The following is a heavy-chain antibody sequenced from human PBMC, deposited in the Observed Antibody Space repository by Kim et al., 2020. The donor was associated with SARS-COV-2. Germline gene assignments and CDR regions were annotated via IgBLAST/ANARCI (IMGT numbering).Heavy chain of an antibody. Sequence: DGSNKYYADSELGRFTISKHNSKNMLFLQMTSVRAEDTAVYYCANFESWGQGTLVTVSS. V-gene: IGHV3-30*02. CDR2: DGSNK. J-gene: IGHJ4*02. CDR3: ANFES.